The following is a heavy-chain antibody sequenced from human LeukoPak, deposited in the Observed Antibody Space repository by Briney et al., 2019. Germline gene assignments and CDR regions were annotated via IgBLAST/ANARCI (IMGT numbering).Heavy chain of an antibody. CDR2: IYYSGST. CDR3: ARSEYSSSVDY. D-gene: IGHD6-6*01. Sequence: PSETLSLTCTVSGGSISSSSYYWGWIRQPPGTGLEWIGYIYYSGSTYYNPSLKSRVTISVDTSKNQFSLKLSSVTAADTAVYYCARSEYSSSVDYWGQGTLVTVSS. CDR1: GGSISSSSYY. V-gene: IGHV4-31*03. J-gene: IGHJ4*02.